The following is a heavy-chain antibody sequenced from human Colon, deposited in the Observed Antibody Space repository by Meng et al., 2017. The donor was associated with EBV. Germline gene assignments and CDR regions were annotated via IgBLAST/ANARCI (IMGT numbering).Heavy chain of an antibody. Sequence: HRQLQGSGPGLVKPSETPSLTFSVSVASSTTSSYYCGWIRQPPGDGLEWIASISYTGETFYNPSLRSRVTISVDTTKDQFSLRLSAVTAADTAVYFCGRQDHRDHDDPNWFDPWGQGTLVTVSS. CDR1: VASSTTSSYY. CDR2: ISYTGET. CDR3: GRQDHRDHDDPNWFDP. D-gene: IGHD1-14*01. J-gene: IGHJ5*02. V-gene: IGHV4-39*01.